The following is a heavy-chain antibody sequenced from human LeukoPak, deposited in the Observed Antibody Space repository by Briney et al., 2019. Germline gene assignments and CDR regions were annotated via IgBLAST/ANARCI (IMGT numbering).Heavy chain of an antibody. CDR1: GFTFSSYA. V-gene: IGHV3-23*01. D-gene: IGHD3-22*01. J-gene: IGHJ6*02. CDR3: AKDFANYYDSSGYSRVLINYYYYGMDV. CDR2: ISGSGGST. Sequence: PGGSLRLSCAASGFTFSSYAMSWVRQAPGKGLEWVSAISGSGGSTYYADSVKGRFTISRDNSKNTLYLQMNSLRAEDTAVYYCAKDFANYYDSSGYSRVLINYYYYGMDVWGQGTTVTVSS.